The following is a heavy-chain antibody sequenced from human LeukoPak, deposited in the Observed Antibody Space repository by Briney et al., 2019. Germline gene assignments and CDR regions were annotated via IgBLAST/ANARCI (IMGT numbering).Heavy chain of an antibody. CDR1: GGTFSSYA. CDR2: IIPILGIA. Sequence: SVKVSCKASGGTFSSYAISWVRQAPGQGLEWMGRIIPILGIANYAQKFQGRVTITADKSTSTAYMELSSLRSEDTAVYYCAREGIQLWLDLSYWGQGTLVTVSS. CDR3: AREGIQLWLDLSY. V-gene: IGHV1-69*04. D-gene: IGHD5-18*01. J-gene: IGHJ4*02.